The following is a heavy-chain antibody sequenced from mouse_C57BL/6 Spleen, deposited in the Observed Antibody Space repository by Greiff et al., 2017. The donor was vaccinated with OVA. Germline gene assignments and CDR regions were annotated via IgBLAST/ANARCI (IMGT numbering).Heavy chain of an antibody. CDR2: INYDGSST. CDR1: GFTFSDYY. CDR3: ARDRGYYSYYAMDY. D-gene: IGHD2-3*01. Sequence: EVQVVESEGGLVQPGSSMKLSCTASGFTFSDYYMAWVRQVPEKGLEWVANINYDGSSTYYLDSLKSRFIISRDNAKNILYLQMSSLKSEDTATYYCARDRGYYSYYAMDYWGQGTSVTVSS. V-gene: IGHV5-16*01. J-gene: IGHJ4*01.